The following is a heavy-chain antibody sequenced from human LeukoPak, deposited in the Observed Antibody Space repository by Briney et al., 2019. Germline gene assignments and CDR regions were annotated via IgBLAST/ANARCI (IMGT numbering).Heavy chain of an antibody. CDR2: IKQDESEK. D-gene: IGHD1-26*01. CDR1: GFTFSSYW. CDR3: ARTNSGFDY. V-gene: IGHV3-7*03. Sequence: GGSLRLSCAASGFTFSSYWMSWVRQAPGKGLEWVANIKQDESEKNYVDSVKGRLTISRDNAKNLLYLQMNSLRAEDTAVYYCARTNSGFDYWGQGTLVTVSS. J-gene: IGHJ4*02.